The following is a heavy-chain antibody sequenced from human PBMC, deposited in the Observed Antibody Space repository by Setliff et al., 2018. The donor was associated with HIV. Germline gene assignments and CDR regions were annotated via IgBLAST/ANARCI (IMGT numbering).Heavy chain of an antibody. Sequence: GESLKISCEGSGYSFSRYWIGWVRQMPGKGLEWMGVIYPGDSSSKYSPSFQGHVTISADKSISTAYLQWSSLKASDTAMYYCARGFYGDYYFDYWGQGTLVTVS. J-gene: IGHJ4*02. CDR1: GYSFSRYW. D-gene: IGHD4-17*01. CDR3: ARGFYGDYYFDY. CDR2: IYPGDSSS. V-gene: IGHV5-51*01.